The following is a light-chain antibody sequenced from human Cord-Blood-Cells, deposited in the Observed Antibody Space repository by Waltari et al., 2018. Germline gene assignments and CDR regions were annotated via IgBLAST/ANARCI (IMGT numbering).Light chain of an antibody. Sequence: QSALTQPASVSGSPGQSITISCTGTSIDVGGYNYVSWYQQHRGKAPQLMIYDVSNRPSGFSNRFSGSKSGNTASLTISGLQAEDEADYYCSSYTSSSTRVFGGGTKLTVL. CDR3: SSYTSSSTRV. V-gene: IGLV2-14*01. CDR2: DVS. J-gene: IGLJ2*01. CDR1: SIDVGGYNY.